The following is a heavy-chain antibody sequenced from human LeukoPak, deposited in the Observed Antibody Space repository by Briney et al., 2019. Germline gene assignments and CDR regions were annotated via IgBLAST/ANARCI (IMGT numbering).Heavy chain of an antibody. CDR3: ARQGWFGELFGNYYFDY. CDR2: IYYSGST. V-gene: IGHV4-39*01. Sequence: SETLSLTCTVSGGSISSSSYYWGWIRQPPGKGLEWIGSIYYSGSTYYNPSLKSRVTISVDTSKNQFSLKLSSVTASDTAVYYCARQGWFGELFGNYYFDYWGQGTLVTVSS. J-gene: IGHJ4*02. D-gene: IGHD3-10*01. CDR1: GGSISSSSYY.